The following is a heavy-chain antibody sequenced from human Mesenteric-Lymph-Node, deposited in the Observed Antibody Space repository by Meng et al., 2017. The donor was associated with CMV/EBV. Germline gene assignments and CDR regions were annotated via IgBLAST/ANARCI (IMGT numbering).Heavy chain of an antibody. Sequence: LSCAAYGFCVRRSGMNWVGQAAGKGLELVAVIWYDGSNKYYADSVKSRFTISRDNSKNTLYLQMNSLRAEGTAVYYCAREPNTVIWGQGTLVTVSS. CDR1: GFCVRRSG. CDR3: AREPNTVI. D-gene: IGHD4-11*01. J-gene: IGHJ4*02. V-gene: IGHV3-33*01. CDR2: IWYDGSNK.